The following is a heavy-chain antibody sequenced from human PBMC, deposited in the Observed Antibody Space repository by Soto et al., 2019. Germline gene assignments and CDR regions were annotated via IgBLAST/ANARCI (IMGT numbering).Heavy chain of an antibody. Sequence: SETLSLTCTVSSGSISSGDYYWSWIRQPPGKGLEWIGYISYSGSTYYNPSLKSRVTISVDTSKNQFSLKVSSVTAADTAVYYCARDRGVGSNGFRTYYIDYWCQGTLVTVSS. V-gene: IGHV4-30-4*01. J-gene: IGHJ4*02. CDR3: ARDRGVGSNGFRTYYIDY. CDR2: ISYSGST. CDR1: SGSISSGDYY. D-gene: IGHD3-10*01.